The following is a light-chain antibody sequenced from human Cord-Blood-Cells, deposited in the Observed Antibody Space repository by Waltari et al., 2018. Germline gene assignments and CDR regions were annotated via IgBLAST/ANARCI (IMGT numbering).Light chain of an antibody. CDR3: GTWDSSLSAGV. CDR2: DNN. Sequence: QSVLTQPPSVSAAPGQKVTISCSGSSSNIGNNYVSWYQQLPGTAPKLLIYDNNKRPSGIPGRFSGSKAGTAATLGITGIQTGDEDDYYCGTWDSSLSAGVFGGGTKLTVL. V-gene: IGLV1-51*01. J-gene: IGLJ3*02. CDR1: SSNIGNNY.